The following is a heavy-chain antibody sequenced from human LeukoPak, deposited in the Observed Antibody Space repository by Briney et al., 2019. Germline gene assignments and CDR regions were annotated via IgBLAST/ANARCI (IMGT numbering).Heavy chain of an antibody. CDR2: IKSNTDGGTS. CDR1: GFTFSNAW. D-gene: IGHD7-27*01. CDR3: ARDGATWRDPGVY. Sequence: GGSLRLSCAASGFTFSNAWMSWVRQAPGKGLEWVGRIKSNTDGGTSDYAAPVKGRFTISRDDSRNTLYLQMNSLRAEDTAVYYCARDGATWRDPGVYWGQGTLVAVSS. J-gene: IGHJ4*02. V-gene: IGHV3-15*01.